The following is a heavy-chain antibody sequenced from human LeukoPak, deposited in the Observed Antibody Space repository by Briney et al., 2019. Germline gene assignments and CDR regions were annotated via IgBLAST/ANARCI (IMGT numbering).Heavy chain of an antibody. V-gene: IGHV5-51*01. D-gene: IGHD1-26*01. J-gene: IGHJ4*02. CDR1: GYRFTSYW. CDR2: IYPGDSGT. CDR3: ARHKGVVGAYLFDY. Sequence: GESLKISCQVSGYRFTSYWIGWVRQMPGKGLEWVGIIYPGDSGTRYSPSLQGQVTISADKSISTAYLQWSSLKASDTAMYYCARHKGVVGAYLFDYWGQGTLVTVSS.